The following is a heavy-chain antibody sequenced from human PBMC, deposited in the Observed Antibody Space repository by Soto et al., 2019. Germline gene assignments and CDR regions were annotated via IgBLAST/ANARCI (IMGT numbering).Heavy chain of an antibody. D-gene: IGHD5-12*01. Sequence: EVQLLESGGGLVQPGGSLRLSCAASGFSFSSYAMSWVRQAPGKGLEWVSGISGSGATTHYADSVKGRFTIARDNSRNTLYLQMNILRAEDAAVYYCAKEISGNQWIYYFVYWGQGTLVTVSS. J-gene: IGHJ4*02. V-gene: IGHV3-23*01. CDR2: ISGSGATT. CDR1: GFSFSSYA. CDR3: AKEISGNQWIYYFVY.